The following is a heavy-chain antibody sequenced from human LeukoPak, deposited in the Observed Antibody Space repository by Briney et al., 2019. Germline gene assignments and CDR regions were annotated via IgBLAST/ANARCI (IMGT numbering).Heavy chain of an antibody. J-gene: IGHJ6*03. D-gene: IGHD6-13*01. V-gene: IGHV3-7*01. CDR3: ARAGWAAGDYYYYMDV. Sequence: GGSLRLSCAASGFTFSSYWMSWVRQAPGKGLDGVANIKQDGGEKYYVDSLKGRFTISRDNAKNSLYLQMNSLRAEDTAVYYCARAGWAAGDYYYYMDVWGKGTTVTVSS. CDR1: GFTFSSYW. CDR2: IKQDGGEK.